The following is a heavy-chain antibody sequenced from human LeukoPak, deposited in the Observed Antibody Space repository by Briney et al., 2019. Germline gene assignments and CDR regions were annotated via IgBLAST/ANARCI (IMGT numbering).Heavy chain of an antibody. CDR3: ARIAVAGSIDY. V-gene: IGHV4-34*01. CDR1: GGSFSGYY. Sequence: SETLSLTCAVYGGSFSGYYWSWIRQPPGKGLEWIGEIYHSGSTNYNPSLKSRLTISVDKSKNQYSLKLSSVTAADTAVYYCARIAVAGSIDYWGQGTLVTVSS. D-gene: IGHD6-19*01. CDR2: IYHSGST. J-gene: IGHJ4*02.